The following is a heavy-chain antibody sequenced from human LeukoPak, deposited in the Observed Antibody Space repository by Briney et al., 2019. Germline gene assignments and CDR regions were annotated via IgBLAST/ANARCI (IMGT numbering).Heavy chain of an antibody. J-gene: IGHJ4*02. CDR1: GYAFASYW. V-gene: IGHV5-51*01. D-gene: IGHD3-3*01. CDR2: IYPDDSDT. Sequence: GESLKISCRVSGYAFASYWIGWVRQVPGKGLEWMGIIYPDDSDTKYSPSFQGQVAFSADKSVNTAYLQWSSLKASDTAMYYCARRDDFWSGPTGHFDYWGQGTLVTVSS. CDR3: ARRDDFWSGPTGHFDY.